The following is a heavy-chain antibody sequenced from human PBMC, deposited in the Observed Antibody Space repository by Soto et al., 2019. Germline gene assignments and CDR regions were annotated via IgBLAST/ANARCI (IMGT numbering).Heavy chain of an antibody. D-gene: IGHD5-12*01. CDR2: IRSKAYSYAT. J-gene: IGHJ6*02. Sequence: SLRLSCAASGFTFSGSAMHWVRQASGKGLEWVGHIRSKAYSYATAYAASVKGRFTISRDDSKNTAYLQMNSLRAEDTAVYYCAKDDGYSGYENMDVWGQGTTGTVS. CDR3: AKDDGYSGYENMDV. V-gene: IGHV3-73*01. CDR1: GFTFSGSA.